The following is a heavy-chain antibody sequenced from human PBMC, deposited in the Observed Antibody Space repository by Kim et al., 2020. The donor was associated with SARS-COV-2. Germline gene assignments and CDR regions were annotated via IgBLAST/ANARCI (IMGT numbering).Heavy chain of an antibody. V-gene: IGHV3-11*01. Sequence: GGSLRLSCAASGFTFSDYYMSWIRQAPGKGLEWVSYISRSGNTIYYADSVKGRFIISRDNAKNSLYLQMNSLRAEDTAVYHCARDDGYNYGGIDYWGQGTMVTVSS. CDR1: GFTFSDYY. CDR3: ARDDGYNYGGIDY. CDR2: ISRSGNTI. D-gene: IGHD5-12*01. J-gene: IGHJ4*02.